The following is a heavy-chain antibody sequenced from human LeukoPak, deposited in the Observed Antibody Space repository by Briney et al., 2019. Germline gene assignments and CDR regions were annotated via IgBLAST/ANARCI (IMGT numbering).Heavy chain of an antibody. CDR1: GFTFSSYG. CDR2: IYTSGST. V-gene: IGHV4-4*07. CDR3: ARGFYVWGSYPIGYYFDY. D-gene: IGHD3-16*02. J-gene: IGHJ4*02. Sequence: GSLRLSCAASGFTFSSYGMSWIRQPAGKGLEWIGRIYTSGSTNYNPSLKSRVTMSVDTSKNQFSLKLSSVTAADTAVYYCARGFYVWGSYPIGYYFDYWGQGTLVTVSS.